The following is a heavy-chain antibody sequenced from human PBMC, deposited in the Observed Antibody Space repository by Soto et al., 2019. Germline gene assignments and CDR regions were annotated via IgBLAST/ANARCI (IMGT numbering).Heavy chain of an antibody. V-gene: IGHV4-30-4*01. CDR2: IYYSGNT. D-gene: IGHD3-10*01. CDR1: GGSISSGTSY. CDR3: ARSMVRGAIGAFDA. Sequence: QGQLQESGPGLVKPSQTLSLTCTVSGGSISSGTSYWTWIRQAPGTGLELIGYIYYSGNTFYNPSLKSRVTISIDTSKTQFSLNLSSVTAAGTAVYYCARSMVRGAIGAFDAWGQGTVVTVSS. J-gene: IGHJ3*01.